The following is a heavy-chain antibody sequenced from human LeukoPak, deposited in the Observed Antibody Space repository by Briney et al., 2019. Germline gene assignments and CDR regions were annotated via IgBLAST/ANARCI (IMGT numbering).Heavy chain of an antibody. V-gene: IGHV3-53*01. CDR1: GFSVSNNF. J-gene: IGHJ4*02. CDR3: ARDFDGGSTGFDC. Sequence: GGSLRLSCAASGFSVSNNFMSWVRQAPGKGLGWVSVIYSDGSTYDADSVRGRFTISRDKSKNTLYLQMNSLRAEDTAVYYCARDFDGGSTGFDCWGQGTLVTVSS. CDR2: IYSDGST. D-gene: IGHD3-9*01.